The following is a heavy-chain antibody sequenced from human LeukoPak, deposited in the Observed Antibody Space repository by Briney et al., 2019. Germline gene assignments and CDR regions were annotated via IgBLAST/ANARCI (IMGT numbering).Heavy chain of an antibody. CDR1: GASISSGAYF. Sequence: PSETLSLTCTVSGASISSGAYFWSWIRQLPGKGLEWIGYIYYSGSTYYNPSLKSRVTISVDTSKNQFSLKLSSVTAADTAVYYCARRITIFGVVISPDAFDIWGQGTMVTVSS. J-gene: IGHJ3*02. V-gene: IGHV4-31*03. D-gene: IGHD3-3*01. CDR2: IYYSGST. CDR3: ARRITIFGVVISPDAFDI.